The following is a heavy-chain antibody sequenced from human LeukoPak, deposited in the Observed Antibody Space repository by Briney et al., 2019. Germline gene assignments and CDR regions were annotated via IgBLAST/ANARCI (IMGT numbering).Heavy chain of an antibody. J-gene: IGHJ6*03. CDR3: ARLWRDPRDYYYYYMDV. Sequence: SETLSLTCTVSGGSISSGTYYWGWIPQPPGKGWEWIGSIFYSGSTYYNPSIKCRVTISVDTSKNQFSLKLSSVTAADTAVYYCARLWRDPRDYYYYYMDVWGKGTTVTVSS. CDR1: GGSISSGTYY. D-gene: IGHD2-21*02. CDR2: IFYSGST. V-gene: IGHV4-39*01.